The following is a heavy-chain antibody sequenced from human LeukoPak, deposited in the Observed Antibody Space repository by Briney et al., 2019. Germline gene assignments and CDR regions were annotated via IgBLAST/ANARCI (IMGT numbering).Heavy chain of an antibody. V-gene: IGHV1-18*01. J-gene: IGHJ4*02. CDR2: ISAYNGNT. CDR3: ARDRPLLWFGEFHYVNFVY. D-gene: IGHD3-10*01. Sequence: ASVKVSCKASGYTFTSYGISWVRQAPGQGLEWMGWISAYNGNTNYAQKLQGRVTMTTDTSTSTAYMELRSLRSDDTAVYYCARDRPLLWFGEFHYVNFVYWGQGTLVTVSS. CDR1: GYTFTSYG.